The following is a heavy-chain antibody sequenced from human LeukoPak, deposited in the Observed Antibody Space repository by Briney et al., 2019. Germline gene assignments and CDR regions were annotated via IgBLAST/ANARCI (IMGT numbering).Heavy chain of an antibody. D-gene: IGHD6-13*01. CDR3: ARVIAAAHIFDH. J-gene: IGHJ4*02. CDR2: IYYSGST. V-gene: IGHV4-59*01. CDR1: GGSISSYY. Sequence: SETLSLTCTVSGGSISSYYWSWIRQPPGKGLEWIGYIYYSGSTNYNPSLKSRVTISVDTSKNQFSLKLSSVAAADTAVYYCARVIAAAHIFDHWGQGTLVTVSS.